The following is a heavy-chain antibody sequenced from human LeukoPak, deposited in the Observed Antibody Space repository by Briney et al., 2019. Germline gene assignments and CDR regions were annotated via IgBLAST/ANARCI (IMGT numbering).Heavy chain of an antibody. CDR3: TRGSSCRRDN. J-gene: IGHJ4*02. V-gene: IGHV1-8*01. CDR2: MNPNSGNT. CDR1: GYTFTSCD. Sequence: GASVKAFCKASGYTFTSCDINWVRQATGQGLEWMGWMNPNSGNTDYGQSFQGRITMTRDISIGTAYMELSNLTSEDTAIYYCTRGSSCRRDNWGQGDLFSVSA.